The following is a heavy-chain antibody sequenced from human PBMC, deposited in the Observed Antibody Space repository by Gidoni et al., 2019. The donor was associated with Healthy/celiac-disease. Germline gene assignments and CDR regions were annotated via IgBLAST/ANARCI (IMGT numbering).Heavy chain of an antibody. CDR3: ARDRETYYDFWSGYYTGSYFDY. Sequence: QLQLQESGPGLVKPSETLSLTCPVSGGSIRSSSYYWGRFRQPPGKGLEWIGIIYYSGSTYYNPSLKSRVTISVDTSKNQFPLKLSSVTAADTAVYYCARDRETYYDFWSGYYTGSYFDYWGQGTLVTVSS. V-gene: IGHV4-39*07. CDR1: GGSIRSSSYY. D-gene: IGHD3-3*01. CDR2: IYYSGST. J-gene: IGHJ4*02.